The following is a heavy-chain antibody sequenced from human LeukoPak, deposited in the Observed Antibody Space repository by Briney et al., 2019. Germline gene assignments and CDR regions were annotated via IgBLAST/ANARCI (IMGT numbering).Heavy chain of an antibody. CDR1: GGSFRGYH. Sequence: SETLSLTCAVCGGSFRGYHWTWIRQSPGKGLEWIGDINPSGSTYYNPSLKSRLTRSVDTSKNQFSLKLRSVTAADTAVYYCARGLHDITMIVVVMTSVSYYLDVWGKGTTVTVS. J-gene: IGHJ6*03. V-gene: IGHV4-34*01. CDR3: ARGLHDITMIVVVMTSVSYYLDV. D-gene: IGHD3-22*01. CDR2: INPSGST.